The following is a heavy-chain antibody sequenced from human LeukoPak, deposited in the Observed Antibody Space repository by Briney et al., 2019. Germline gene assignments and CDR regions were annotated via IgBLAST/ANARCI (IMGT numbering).Heavy chain of an antibody. Sequence: ASVKVSCKASGYTFSSYGISWVRQAPGQGLEWMGWISGYNANTKYAQKLQGRVTMTTDTSTSTVLMELRSLRADDTAVYYCARDPYDFLTGRYSGPGGDYWGQGTLVTVSS. CDR1: GYTFSSYG. V-gene: IGHV1-18*01. CDR3: ARDPYDFLTGRYSGPGGDY. J-gene: IGHJ4*02. CDR2: ISGYNANT. D-gene: IGHD3-9*01.